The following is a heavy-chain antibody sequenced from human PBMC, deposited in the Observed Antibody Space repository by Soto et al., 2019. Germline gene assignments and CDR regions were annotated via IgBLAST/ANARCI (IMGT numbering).Heavy chain of an antibody. CDR1: GAYISDFS. J-gene: IGHJ1*01. CDR3: ARESGENWTYEAH. D-gene: IGHD1-7*01. V-gene: IGHV4-4*07. Sequence: QVQQLESGPGLVKPWDTLSLTCTVSGAYISDFSWSWIRQPAGKGLEWIGRITVNGNTQYNPSFRSRVTMSMDPSRNQCSLNLQSATAADTALYYCARESGENWTYEAHWGQGTLVTVSS. CDR2: ITVNGNT.